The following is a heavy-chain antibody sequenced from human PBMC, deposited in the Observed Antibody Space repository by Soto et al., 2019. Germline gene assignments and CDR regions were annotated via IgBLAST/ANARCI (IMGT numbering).Heavy chain of an antibody. J-gene: IGHJ4*02. CDR3: AHSPWGAAPDY. Sequence: QITLKESGPTLVKPTQTLTLTCTFSGFSLSARGVGVGWIRQPPGKALEWLALIYWNDDKRYSPSLQSRLTITKDASKNQVVFSMTNVDAADTATYYCAHSPWGAAPDYWGQGTLVTVSS. D-gene: IGHD3-16*01. V-gene: IGHV2-5*01. CDR2: IYWNDDK. CDR1: GFSLSARGVG.